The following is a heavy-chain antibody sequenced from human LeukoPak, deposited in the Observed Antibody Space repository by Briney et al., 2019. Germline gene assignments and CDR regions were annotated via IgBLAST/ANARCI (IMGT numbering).Heavy chain of an antibody. J-gene: IGHJ4*02. V-gene: IGHV1-18*04. Sequence: ASVKVSCKGSGYTLSNHAFSWVRQAPGQGLEWMGWISADNGNTNHAQKFQGRVSLTTDTSTSTAYMELRSLRSDDTAVYYCAILRYRSGGYWGQGTLVTVSS. CDR3: AILRYRSGGY. CDR2: ISADNGNT. D-gene: IGHD3-16*01. CDR1: GYTLSNHA.